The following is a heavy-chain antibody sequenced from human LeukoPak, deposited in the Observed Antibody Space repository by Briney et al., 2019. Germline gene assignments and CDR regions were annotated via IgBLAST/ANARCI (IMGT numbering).Heavy chain of an antibody. D-gene: IGHD3-22*01. Sequence: PSETLSLTCAVYGGSFSGYYWSWIRQPPGKGLEWIGEINHSGSTNYNPSLKSRVTISVDTSKNQFSLKLSSVTAADTAVYYCARHNQGSSGYSFDYWGQGTLVTVSS. CDR2: INHSGST. CDR3: ARHNQGSSGYSFDY. V-gene: IGHV4-34*01. CDR1: GGSFSGYY. J-gene: IGHJ4*02.